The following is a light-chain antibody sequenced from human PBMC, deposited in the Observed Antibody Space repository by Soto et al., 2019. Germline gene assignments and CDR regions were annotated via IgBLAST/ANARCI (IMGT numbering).Light chain of an antibody. Sequence: EIVLTQSPGTLSLSPGERATLSCRASQSFTSYLAWYQQKPGQAPTLLIYASSTRATGIPDRFSGGRSGTDVTLTISRLEPEDFEVYYCQQYSTSQTFGQGTVLEI. J-gene: IGKJ1*01. CDR1: QSFTSY. CDR3: QQYSTSQT. CDR2: ASS. V-gene: IGKV3-20*01.